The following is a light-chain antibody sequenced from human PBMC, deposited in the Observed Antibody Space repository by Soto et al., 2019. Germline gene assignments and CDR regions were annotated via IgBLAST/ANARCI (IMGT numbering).Light chain of an antibody. Sequence: QSVLTQSPSASASLGASVKLTCTLSSGHSSYAIAWHQQQPEKGPRYLMKLKSDGRYSKGDGIPDRFSGSSSGAERYLTISSLQSEDEADYYCQTWGSGIQVFGGGTKVTVL. CDR2: LKSDGRY. V-gene: IGLV4-69*01. J-gene: IGLJ2*01. CDR1: SGHSSYA. CDR3: QTWGSGIQV.